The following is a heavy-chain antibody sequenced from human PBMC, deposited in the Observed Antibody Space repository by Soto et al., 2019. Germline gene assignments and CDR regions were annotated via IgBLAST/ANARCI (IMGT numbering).Heavy chain of an antibody. Sequence: QVQLVQSGAEVKKPGSSVKVCCKASGGTFSSYAISWVRQAPGQGLEWMGGIIPIFGTANYAQQFQGRVTITADESTSTAYMELSSLRSEDTAVYYCARVPPSYYDSSGYYPFDYWGQGTLVTVSS. CDR1: GGTFSSYA. CDR2: IIPIFGTA. CDR3: ARVPPSYYDSSGYYPFDY. J-gene: IGHJ4*02. V-gene: IGHV1-69*01. D-gene: IGHD3-22*01.